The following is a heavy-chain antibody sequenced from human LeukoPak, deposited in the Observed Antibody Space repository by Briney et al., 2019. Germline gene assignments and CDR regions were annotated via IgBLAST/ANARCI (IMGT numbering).Heavy chain of an antibody. CDR2: LRKDATYS. D-gene: IGHD1-26*01. Sequence: PGGSLRLSCAASGFPFSSDGMYWVRQTPDKGLQWVAYLRKDATYSNYADSVRGRFTISRDNSKNTLDLQMSSLRVEDTAVYYCASGGPTRGTPDYWGQGTLVTVSS. CDR1: GFPFSSDG. V-gene: IGHV3-30*02. CDR3: ASGGPTRGTPDY. J-gene: IGHJ4*02.